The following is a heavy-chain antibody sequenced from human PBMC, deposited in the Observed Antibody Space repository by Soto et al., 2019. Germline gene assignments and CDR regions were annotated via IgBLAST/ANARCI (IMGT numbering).Heavy chain of an antibody. J-gene: IGHJ4*02. D-gene: IGHD2-21*01. CDR2: SYHNGIT. CDR1: GASIGGSGG. V-gene: IGHV4-4*02. Sequence: SQTLCDRLRVAGASIGGSGGWAWVHKSPGKGLEWIGESYHNGITKYNPALKSRLSMSIDKSKNPFSLELTSVNAADTAVYYCATVPPRIVVVLAEFPTWGQGTLVTVSS. CDR3: ATVPPRIVVVLAEFPT.